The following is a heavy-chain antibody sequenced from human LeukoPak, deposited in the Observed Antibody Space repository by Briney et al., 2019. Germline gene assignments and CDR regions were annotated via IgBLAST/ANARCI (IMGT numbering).Heavy chain of an antibody. V-gene: IGHV3-23*01. J-gene: IGHJ4*02. Sequence: GGSLRLSCAASGFSFNNYAMSWVRQAPGKGLEWVSAISGSGGTTHYADSVKGRFTISRDNSKNTLYLQLNSVRAEDTAIYYCAKAGPVVRGFIGYYWGQGTLVTVSS. CDR3: AKAGPVVRGFIGYY. CDR2: ISGSGGTT. CDR1: GFSFNNYA. D-gene: IGHD3-10*01.